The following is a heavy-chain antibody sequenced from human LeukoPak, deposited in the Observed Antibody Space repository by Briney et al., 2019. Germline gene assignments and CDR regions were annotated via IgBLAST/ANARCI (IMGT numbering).Heavy chain of an antibody. Sequence: GSSVKVSCKASGGTFSSYAISWVRQAPGQGLEWMGGIIPIFGTANYAQKFQGRVTITADESTSTAYMELSSLRSEDTAVYYCARTYYYDSSGYYGAYYYYGMDVWGQGTTVTVSS. CDR1: GGTFSSYA. CDR2: IIPIFGTA. V-gene: IGHV1-69*01. J-gene: IGHJ6*02. CDR3: ARTYYYDSSGYYGAYYYYGMDV. D-gene: IGHD3-22*01.